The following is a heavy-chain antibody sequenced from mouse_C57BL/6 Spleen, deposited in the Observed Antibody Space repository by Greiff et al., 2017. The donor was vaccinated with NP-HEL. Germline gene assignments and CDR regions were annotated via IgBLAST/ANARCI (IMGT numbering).Heavy chain of an antibody. D-gene: IGHD2-3*01. Sequence: VHVKQSGPELVKPGASVKISCKASGYSFTDYNMNWVKQSNGKSLEWIGVINPNYGTTSYNQKFKGKATLTVDQSSSTAYMQLNSLTSEDSAVYYGASGGLGDGYSFAYWGQGTLVTVSA. V-gene: IGHV1-39*01. CDR1: GYSFTDYN. CDR2: INPNYGTT. J-gene: IGHJ3*01. CDR3: ASGGLGDGYSFAY.